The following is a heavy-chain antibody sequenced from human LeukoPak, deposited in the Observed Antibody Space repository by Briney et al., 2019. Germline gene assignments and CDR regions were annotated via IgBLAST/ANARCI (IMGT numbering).Heavy chain of an antibody. CDR2: ISSSGSTI. CDR3: AELGITMIGGA. D-gene: IGHD3-10*02. CDR1: GFTFSNYS. V-gene: IGHV3-48*04. J-gene: IGHJ6*04. Sequence: GGSLRLSCEASGFTFSNYSMNWVRQAPGKGLEWVSYISSSGSTIYYADSVKGRFTISRDNAKNSLYLQMNSLRADDTAVYYCAELGITMIGGAWGKGTTVTISS.